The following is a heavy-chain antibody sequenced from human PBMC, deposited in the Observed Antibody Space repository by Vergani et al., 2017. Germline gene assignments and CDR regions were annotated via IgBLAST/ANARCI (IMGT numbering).Heavy chain of an antibody. Sequence: VQLVESGGGVVQPGRSLRLSCAASGITFSSYAMHWVRQAPGKGLEWVAVISYDGSNKYYADSVKGRFTISRDNSKNTLYLQMNSLRAEDTAVYYCARDQLLMVRGGIPDYWGQGTLVTVSS. CDR2: ISYDGSNK. D-gene: IGHD3-10*01. V-gene: IGHV3-30-3*01. CDR3: ARDQLLMVRGGIPDY. CDR1: GITFSSYA. J-gene: IGHJ4*02.